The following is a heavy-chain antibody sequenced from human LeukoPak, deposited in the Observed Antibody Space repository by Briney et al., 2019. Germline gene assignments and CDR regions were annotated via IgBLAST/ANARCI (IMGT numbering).Heavy chain of an antibody. CDR3: ARQKQSHGNFDY. Sequence: PGGSLRLSCAASGFTVSSYAMHWVRQPIGKGLEWVSALGIAGDTFYPGSAKGRFTISRENAKNSLYLQMNSLRAEDTAMYYCARQKQSHGNFDYWDQGTLVTVSS. J-gene: IGHJ4*02. CDR2: LGIAGDT. D-gene: IGHD1-26*01. V-gene: IGHV3-13*01. CDR1: GFTVSSYA.